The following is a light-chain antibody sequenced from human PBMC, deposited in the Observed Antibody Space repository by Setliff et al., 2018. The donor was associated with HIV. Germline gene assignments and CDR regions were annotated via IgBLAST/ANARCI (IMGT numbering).Light chain of an antibody. CDR2: EVN. Sequence: QSALTQPPSVSGSPGHSIIISCTGTTSDIGSYNRVSWYQQRPGTAPKLIIYEVNKRPSGVSNRFSGSKSGTTASLAISGLQADDEADYYCCSYAGSNIFVVFGTGTKVTVL. CDR1: TSDIGSYNR. J-gene: IGLJ1*01. V-gene: IGLV2-23*02. CDR3: CSYAGSNIFVV.